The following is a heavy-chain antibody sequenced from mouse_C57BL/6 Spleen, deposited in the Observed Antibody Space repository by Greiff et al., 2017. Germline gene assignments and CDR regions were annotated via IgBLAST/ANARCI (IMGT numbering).Heavy chain of an antibody. CDR3: AREDGNYATFAY. D-gene: IGHD2-1*01. V-gene: IGHV1-59*01. Sequence: QVQLQQPGAELVRPGTSVKLSCKASGYTFTSYWMHWVKQRPGQGLEWIGVIDPSDSYTNYNQKFKGTATLTVYTSSSTAYMQLSSLTSEDSAVYYCAREDGNYATFAYWGQGTLVTVSA. J-gene: IGHJ3*01. CDR1: GYTFTSYW. CDR2: IDPSDSYT.